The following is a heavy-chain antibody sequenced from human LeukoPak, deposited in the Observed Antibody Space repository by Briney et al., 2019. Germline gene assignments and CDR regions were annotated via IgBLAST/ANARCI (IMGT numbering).Heavy chain of an antibody. CDR3: ARDGEGQGYCSGGSCYGTDY. D-gene: IGHD2-15*01. J-gene: IGHJ4*02. V-gene: IGHV3-33*01. CDR1: GFTFSSYG. Sequence: GRSLRLSCAASGFTFSSYGMHWVRQAPGKGLEWVAVIWYDGSNKYYADSVKGRFTISRDNSKNTLYLQMNSLRAEDTAVYYCARDGEGQGYCSGGSCYGTDYWGQGTLVNVSP. CDR2: IWYDGSNK.